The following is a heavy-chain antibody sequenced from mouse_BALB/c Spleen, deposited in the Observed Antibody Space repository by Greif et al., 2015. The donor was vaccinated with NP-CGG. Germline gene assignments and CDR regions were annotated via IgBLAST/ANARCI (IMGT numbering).Heavy chain of an antibody. CDR2: IDPANGNT. CDR1: GFNIKDTY. CDR3: AGSYFGY. J-gene: IGHJ2*01. V-gene: IGHV14-3*02. Sequence: EVMLVESGAELVKPGASVKLSCTASGFNIKDTYMHWVEQRPEQGLEWIGRIDPANGNTKYDPKFQGKATITADTSSNTAYLQLIRLTSEDTAVYYCAGSYFGYWGHGTTLTLSS.